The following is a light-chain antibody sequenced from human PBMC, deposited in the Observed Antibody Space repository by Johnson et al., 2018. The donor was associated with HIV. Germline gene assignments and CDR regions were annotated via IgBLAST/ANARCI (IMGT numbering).Light chain of an antibody. J-gene: IGLJ1*01. CDR2: DNN. CDR1: SSNIGNNY. Sequence: HSVLTQPPSVSAAPGQKVTISCSGSSSNIGNNYVSWYQQLPGTAPKLLIYDNNKRPSGIPDRFSGSKSGTSATLGITGLQTGDEADYYCGTWDSSLSAYAFGTGTKVTAL. V-gene: IGLV1-51*01. CDR3: GTWDSSLSAYA.